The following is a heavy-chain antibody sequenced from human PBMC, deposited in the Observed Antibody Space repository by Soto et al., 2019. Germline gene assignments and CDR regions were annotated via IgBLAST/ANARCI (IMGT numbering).Heavy chain of an antibody. Sequence: QVQLVQSGAEVKKPGSSVKVSCKASGGTFSSYAISWVRQAPGQGLEWMGGIIPIFGTANYAQKFQGRVTITADKSRRTAYMELGSRRSEDTAVYYGARRKAVAGKIWFAPGGRGTLVTASS. D-gene: IGHD6-19*01. V-gene: IGHV1-69*06. CDR3: ARRKAVAGKIWFAP. CDR2: IIPIFGTA. CDR1: GGTFSSYA. J-gene: IGHJ5*02.